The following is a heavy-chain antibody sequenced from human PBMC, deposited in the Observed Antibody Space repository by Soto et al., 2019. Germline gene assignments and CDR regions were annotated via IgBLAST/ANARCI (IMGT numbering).Heavy chain of an antibody. D-gene: IGHD3-16*01. CDR2: IFGSGAPT. V-gene: IGHV3-23*01. Sequence: EVQLLESGGGLVQPGGSLRLSCAASGYTFSNYAMSWVRQAPGKGQQWVSTIFGSGAPTHYADSVKGRFAISRDNSNNTLFLQMNSLKDEDTAVYYCTREASTWGFAFDLWGQGTRVAVSS. J-gene: IGHJ3*01. CDR1: GYTFSNYA. CDR3: TREASTWGFAFDL.